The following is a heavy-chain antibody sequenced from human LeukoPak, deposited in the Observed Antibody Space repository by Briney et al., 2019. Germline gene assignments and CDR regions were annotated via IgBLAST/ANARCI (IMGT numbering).Heavy chain of an antibody. CDR2: IYHSGST. D-gene: IGHD4-17*01. Sequence: ASETLSLTCAVSGYSISSGYYWSWTRQPPGKGLEWIGSIYHSGSTYYNPSLKSRVTISVDTSKNQFSLKLSSVTAADTAVYYCARGGSQSNDYGDYPDYWGQGTLVTVSS. J-gene: IGHJ4*02. CDR3: ARGGSQSNDYGDYPDY. CDR1: GYSISSGYY. V-gene: IGHV4-38-2*01.